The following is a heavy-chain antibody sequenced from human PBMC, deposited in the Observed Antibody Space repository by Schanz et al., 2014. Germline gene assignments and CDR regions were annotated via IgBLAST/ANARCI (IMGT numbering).Heavy chain of an antibody. D-gene: IGHD6-19*01. CDR2: IYSGGST. J-gene: IGHJ6*03. CDR1: GFIVSDNY. Sequence: DVQLVESGGGLVQPGGSLRLSCAASGFIVSDNYMHWVRQAPGKGLEWVSVIYSGGSTYYADSVKGRFSVSGDNPKKTLYLQMNSLRAEDTAVYYCARDHQWLARYYMDVWGKGTTVTVSS. CDR3: ARDHQWLARYYMDV. V-gene: IGHV3-66*01.